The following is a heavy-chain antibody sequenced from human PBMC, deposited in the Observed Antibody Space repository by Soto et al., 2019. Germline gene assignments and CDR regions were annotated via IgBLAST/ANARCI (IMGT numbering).Heavy chain of an antibody. CDR2: ISGSGFKK. J-gene: IGHJ5*02. V-gene: IGHV3-23*01. CDR3: AKNQGVELVPLATVDWFDP. D-gene: IGHD1-26*01. Sequence: GGSLRLSCAASGFIFENFGMSWVRQAPGKGLEWISSISGSGFKKYYADSVKGRFTISRDNSKSTVYLELNNLSAEDTAVYHCAKNQGVELVPLATVDWFDPWGQGSVVTVPQ. CDR1: GFIFENFG.